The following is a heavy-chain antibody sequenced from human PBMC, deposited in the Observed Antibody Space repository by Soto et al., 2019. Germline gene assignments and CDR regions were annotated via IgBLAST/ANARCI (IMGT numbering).Heavy chain of an antibody. V-gene: IGHV3-30*18. J-gene: IGHJ4*02. CDR1: GFTFSCG. CDR2: ISDDSANK. CDR3: AKLVIGYCSGNTCDDY. Sequence: VQLLESGVVLIQPGGSPGLACAASGFTFSCGIHWLRQPPGKGLGWVGYISDDSANKFYVDSVEGLFTISRDNSKNTQFLQMNSLRDEDTAVYYCAKLVIGYCSGNTCDDYWGQGTLVAVSS. D-gene: IGHD2-15*01.